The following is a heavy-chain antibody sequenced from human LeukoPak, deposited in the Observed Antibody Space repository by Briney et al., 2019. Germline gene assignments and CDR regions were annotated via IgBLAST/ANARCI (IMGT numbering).Heavy chain of an antibody. V-gene: IGHV3-33*01. Sequence: GGSLRLSCAASGFTFSSYGMHWVRQAPGKGLEWVAVIWYDGSNKYYADSVKGRFTISRDNSKNTLYLQTNSLRAEDTAVYYCASEYSSTSRTDYWGQGTQVTVSS. D-gene: IGHD6-6*01. CDR1: GFTFSSYG. CDR2: IWYDGSNK. J-gene: IGHJ4*02. CDR3: ASEYSSTSRTDY.